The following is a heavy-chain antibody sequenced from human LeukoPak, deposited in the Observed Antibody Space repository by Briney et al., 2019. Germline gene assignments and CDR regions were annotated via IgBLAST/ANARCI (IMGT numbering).Heavy chain of an antibody. CDR1: GYTFTSYY. Sequence: ASVKVSCKASGYTFTSYYMHWVRQAPGQGLEWMGWINPNSGGTNYAQKFQGRVTMTRDTSISTAYMELSRLRSDDTAVYYCASARGSYYYDSSGLSVMGDYWGQGTLVTVSS. D-gene: IGHD3-22*01. CDR3: ASARGSYYYDSSGLSVMGDY. J-gene: IGHJ4*02. V-gene: IGHV1-2*02. CDR2: INPNSGGT.